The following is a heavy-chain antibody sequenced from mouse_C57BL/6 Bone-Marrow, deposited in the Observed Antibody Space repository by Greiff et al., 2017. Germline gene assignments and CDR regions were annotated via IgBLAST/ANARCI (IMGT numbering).Heavy chain of an antibody. CDR2: IHPNSGST. J-gene: IGHJ2*01. CDR3: ASWDFDT. V-gene: IGHV1-64*01. Sequence: QVQLQQPGAELVKPGASVKLSCKASGYTFTSYWMHWVKQRPGQGLEWIGMIHPNSGSTNYNEKFKSKATLTVDKSSSTAYMQLSILTSEDSAVYYCASWDFDTWGRGPALTVTA. D-gene: IGHD4-1*01. CDR1: GYTFTSYW.